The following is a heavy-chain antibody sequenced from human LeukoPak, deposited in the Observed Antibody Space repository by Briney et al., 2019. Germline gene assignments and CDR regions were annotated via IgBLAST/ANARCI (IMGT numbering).Heavy chain of an antibody. D-gene: IGHD3-10*01. CDR2: IGSSVNAI. CDR3: ARDSVWFGDLLN. J-gene: IGHJ4*02. V-gene: IGHV3-48*03. CDR1: GFSFSGFD. Sequence: GGSLRLSCAASGFSFSGFDMNWVRQAPGKGLEWIADIGSSVNAIYYADSVKGRFTISRDNARDSLFLQMDSLRVEDTAVYYCARDSVWFGDLLNWGQGALVIVST.